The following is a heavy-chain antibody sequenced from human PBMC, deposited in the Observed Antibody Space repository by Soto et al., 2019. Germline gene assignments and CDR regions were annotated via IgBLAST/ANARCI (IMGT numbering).Heavy chain of an antibody. J-gene: IGHJ6*02. Sequence: QVQLVQSGAEVKKPGSSVKVSCKASGGTFSSYGISWVRQAPGQGLEWMGGIIPVFGIVNYAQKFQGRVTITPDESTNSAYMDLSSLKSDDTAVYYCASGRIVVVDSRAYYGMDVWGQGTTVTVSS. CDR2: IIPVFGIV. V-gene: IGHV1-69*01. CDR1: GGTFSSYG. D-gene: IGHD3-22*01. CDR3: ASGRIVVVDSRAYYGMDV.